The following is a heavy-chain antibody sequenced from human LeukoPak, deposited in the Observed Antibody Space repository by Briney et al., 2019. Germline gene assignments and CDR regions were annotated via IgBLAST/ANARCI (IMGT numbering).Heavy chain of an antibody. J-gene: IGHJ3*02. CDR1: GGSISSYY. Sequence: SETLSLTCCVSGGSISSYYWSWIRQPPGKGLEWIGYIYYSGSTNYNPSLKSRVTISVDTSKNQFSLRLSSVTAADTAVYYCARVIAVTGAFNAFDIWGQGTMVTVSS. CDR3: ARVIAVTGAFNAFDI. V-gene: IGHV4-59*01. D-gene: IGHD6-19*01. CDR2: IYYSGST.